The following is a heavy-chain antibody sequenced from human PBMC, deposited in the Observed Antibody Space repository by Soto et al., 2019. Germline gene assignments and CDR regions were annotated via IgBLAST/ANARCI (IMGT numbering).Heavy chain of an antibody. D-gene: IGHD3-16*01. CDR2: ISTYNGNT. CDR3: ARERGLIVSTLPGY. V-gene: IGHV1-18*01. Sequence: QVQLVQSGAEVKKPGASVKVSCKASGYTFTSYGISWVRQAPGQGLEWMGRISTYNGNTNYAQKVQGRLTMTTDTSTSTVYMELRSLRSDDTAVYYCARERGLIVSTLPGYWGQGTRVTVSS. J-gene: IGHJ4*02. CDR1: GYTFTSYG.